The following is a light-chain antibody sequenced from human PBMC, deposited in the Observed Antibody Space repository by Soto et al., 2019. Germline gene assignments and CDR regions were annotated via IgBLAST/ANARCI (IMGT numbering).Light chain of an antibody. CDR2: ESS. CDR3: LRDHNCPFT. Sequence: AIQMTQSPSSLPASVGDRVTITCRASQGISTDLGWYQQRPGKAPKLLIYESSNLRSEAPSRFSGSGSGTVFTRTISSLQPEDFATYYCLRDHNCPFTFGPGTKVEI. V-gene: IGKV1-6*01. J-gene: IGKJ3*01. CDR1: QGISTD.